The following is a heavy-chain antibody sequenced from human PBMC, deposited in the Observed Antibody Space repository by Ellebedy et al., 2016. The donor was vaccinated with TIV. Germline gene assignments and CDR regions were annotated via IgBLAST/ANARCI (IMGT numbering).Heavy chain of an antibody. D-gene: IGHD1-26*01. CDR2: ISSSGGTI. Sequence: GESLKISCAASGFTFSDYYMSWIRQAPGKGLEWVLYISSSGGTIYSADSVKGRFAISRDNAKNSLYLQMNSLRAEDTALYYCARDRGGSYFDYWGQGTLVTVSS. J-gene: IGHJ4*02. CDR3: ARDRGGSYFDY. CDR1: GFTFSDYY. V-gene: IGHV3-11*04.